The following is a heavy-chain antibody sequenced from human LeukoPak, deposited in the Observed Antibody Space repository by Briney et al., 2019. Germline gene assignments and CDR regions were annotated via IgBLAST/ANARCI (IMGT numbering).Heavy chain of an antibody. CDR2: IIPIFGTA. CDR3: AGAYSDFWSGYRT. CDR1: GGTFSSYA. V-gene: IGHV1-69*05. D-gene: IGHD3-3*01. Sequence: RASVKVSCKASGGTFSSYAISWVRQAPGQGLEWMGGIIPIFGTANYAQKFQGRVTITTDESTSTAYMELSSLRSEDTAVYYCAGAYSDFWSGYRTWGQGTLVTVSS. J-gene: IGHJ5*02.